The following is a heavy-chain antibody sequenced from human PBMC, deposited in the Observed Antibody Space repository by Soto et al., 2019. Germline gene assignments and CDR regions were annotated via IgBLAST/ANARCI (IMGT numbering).Heavy chain of an antibody. CDR2: ISSSGSTI. D-gene: IGHD3-22*01. CDR3: ARDTYDSSGYYYFAFDI. Sequence: GGSLRLSCAASGFTFSSYEMNWVRQAPGKGLEWVSYISSSGSTIYYADSVKGRFTISRDNAKNPLYLQMNSLRAEDTAVYYCARDTYDSSGYYYFAFDIWGQGTMVTVSS. J-gene: IGHJ3*02. CDR1: GFTFSSYE. V-gene: IGHV3-48*03.